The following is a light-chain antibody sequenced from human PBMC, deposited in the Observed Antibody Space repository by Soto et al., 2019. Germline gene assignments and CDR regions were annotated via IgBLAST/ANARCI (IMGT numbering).Light chain of an antibody. Sequence: DIQMTQSPSSLSASVGDRVTITCRASQGMSNYLAWYQQKPGKDPKLLIYAASTLQSGVPSRFSGSGSGTDFTLTISSLQPEDVATYYCQKYNSSPRTFGQGTKVEIK. CDR3: QKYNSSPRT. J-gene: IGKJ1*01. CDR1: QGMSNY. V-gene: IGKV1-27*01. CDR2: AAS.